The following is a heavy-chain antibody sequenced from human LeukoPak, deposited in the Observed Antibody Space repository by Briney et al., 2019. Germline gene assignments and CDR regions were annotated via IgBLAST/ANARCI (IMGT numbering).Heavy chain of an antibody. Sequence: PSQTLSLTCAVSGGSISSGGYSWSWIRQPPGKGLEWIGEINHSGSTNYNPSLKSRVTISVDTSKNQFSLKLSSVTAADTAVYYCARRRGVLRYFDWLLYLDYWGQGTLVTVSS. CDR3: ARRRGVLRYFDWLLYLDY. J-gene: IGHJ4*02. V-gene: IGHV4-30-2*01. CDR1: GGSISSGGYS. D-gene: IGHD3-9*01. CDR2: INHSGST.